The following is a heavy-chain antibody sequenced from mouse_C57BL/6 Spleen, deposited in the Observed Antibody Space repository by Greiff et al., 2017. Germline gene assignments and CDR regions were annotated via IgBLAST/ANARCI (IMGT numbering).Heavy chain of an antibody. Sequence: QVQLQQPGAELVRPGTSVKLSCKASGYTFTSYWMHWVKQRPGQGLEWIGVIDPSDSYTNYNQKFKGKATLTVDTYSSTAYMQLSSLTSEDSAVYYCARGYYGSRFDYWGQGTTLTVSS. J-gene: IGHJ2*01. CDR1: GYTFTSYW. V-gene: IGHV1-59*01. CDR2: IDPSDSYT. CDR3: ARGYYGSRFDY. D-gene: IGHD1-1*01.